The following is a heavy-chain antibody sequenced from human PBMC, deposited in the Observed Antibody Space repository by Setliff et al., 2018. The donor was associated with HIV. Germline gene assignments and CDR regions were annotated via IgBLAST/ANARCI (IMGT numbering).Heavy chain of an antibody. CDR1: SDSISPYY. V-gene: IGHV4-59*08. CDR2: IYYSGST. J-gene: IGHJ5*02. D-gene: IGHD4-17*01. Sequence: SETLSLTCTVSSDSISPYYWSWIRQPPGRGLEWIGFIYYSGSTNYSPSLKSRVTISLDSSKDQFSLKLSSVTAADTAVYYCAQICTVITGGCNWFEPWGQGSLVTVSS. CDR3: AQICTVITGGCNWFEP.